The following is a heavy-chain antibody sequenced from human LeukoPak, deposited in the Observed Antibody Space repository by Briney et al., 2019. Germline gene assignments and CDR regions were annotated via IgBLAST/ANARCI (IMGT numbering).Heavy chain of an antibody. CDR3: AKGGKWDVTPFDY. CDR2: ISGSGGST. J-gene: IGHJ4*02. CDR1: GLTFSSYA. V-gene: IGHV3-23*01. Sequence: PGGSLRLSCAASGLTFSSYAMSWVRQAPGKGLEWVSAISGSGGSTYYADSVKGRFTISRDNSKNTLYLQMNSLRAEDTAVYYCAKGGKWDVTPFDYWGQGTLVTVSS. D-gene: IGHD1-26*01.